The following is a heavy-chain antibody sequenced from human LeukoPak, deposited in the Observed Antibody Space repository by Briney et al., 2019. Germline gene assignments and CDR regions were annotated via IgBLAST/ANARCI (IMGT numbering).Heavy chain of an antibody. Sequence: GGSLRLSCAASGFTFSSYWMHWVRQAPGKGLVWVSRINSDGSSTSYADSVKGRFTISRDNAKNTLYLRMNSLRAEDTAVYYCARVPHYYGSGSPSAGPYYYYMDVWGKGTTVTVSS. CDR1: GFTFSSYW. J-gene: IGHJ6*03. D-gene: IGHD3-10*01. V-gene: IGHV3-74*01. CDR3: ARVPHYYGSGSPSAGPYYYYMDV. CDR2: INSDGSST.